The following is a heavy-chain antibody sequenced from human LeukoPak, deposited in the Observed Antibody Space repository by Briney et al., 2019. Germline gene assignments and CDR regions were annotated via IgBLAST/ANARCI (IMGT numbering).Heavy chain of an antibody. CDR1: GLTVSSNY. CDR2: IYSGGST. V-gene: IGHV3-66*01. D-gene: IGHD3-3*01. J-gene: IGHJ4*02. Sequence: GGSLRLSCAASGLTVSSNYMSWVRQAPGKGLEWVSVIYSGGSTYYADSVKGRFTISRDNSKNTLYLQMNSLRAEDTAVYYCARAKDYDFWSPDYWGQGTLVTVSS. CDR3: ARAKDYDFWSPDY.